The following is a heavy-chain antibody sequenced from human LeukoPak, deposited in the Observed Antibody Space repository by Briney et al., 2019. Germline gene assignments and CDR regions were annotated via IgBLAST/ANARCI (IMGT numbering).Heavy chain of an antibody. J-gene: IGHJ4*02. CDR2: IYYSGST. CDR1: GGSISSSSYY. CDR3: ARDVGRAYDY. Sequence: SETLTLTCTVSGGSISSSSYYWGWIRQPPGKGLEWIGNIYYSGSTYYNPSLKSRVTISLDTSKNQFSLKLSSVTAADTAVYYCARDVGRAYDYWGQGTLVTVSS. D-gene: IGHD1-26*01. V-gene: IGHV4-39*02.